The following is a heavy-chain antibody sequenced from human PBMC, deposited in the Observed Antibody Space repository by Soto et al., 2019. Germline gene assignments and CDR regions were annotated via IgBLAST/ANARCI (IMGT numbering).Heavy chain of an antibody. CDR3: ARGDDSSGYYPGY. D-gene: IGHD3-22*01. Sequence: ASVKVSCKASGYTFTSYAMHWVRQAPGQRLEWMGWINAGNGNTKYSQKFQGRVTITRDTSASTAYMELSSLRSEDTAVYYCARGDDSSGYYPGYWGQGTLVTVSS. CDR1: GYTFTSYA. V-gene: IGHV1-3*01. CDR2: INAGNGNT. J-gene: IGHJ4*02.